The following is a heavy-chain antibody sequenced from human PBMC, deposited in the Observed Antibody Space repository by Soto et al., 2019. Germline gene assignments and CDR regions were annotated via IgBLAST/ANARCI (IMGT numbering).Heavy chain of an antibody. Sequence: SQTLSLTCAVYGGSFSGYYWSWIRQPPGKGLEWIGEINHSGSTNYNPSLKSRVTISVDTSKNQFSLKLSSVTAADTAVYYCARGWDYGDPFDYWGQGTLVTVSS. CDR2: INHSGST. D-gene: IGHD4-17*01. CDR3: ARGWDYGDPFDY. CDR1: GGSFSGYY. J-gene: IGHJ4*02. V-gene: IGHV4-34*01.